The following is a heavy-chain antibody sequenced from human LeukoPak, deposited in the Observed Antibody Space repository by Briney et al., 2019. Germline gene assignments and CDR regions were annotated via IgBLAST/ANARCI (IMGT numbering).Heavy chain of an antibody. Sequence: SETLSLTRTVSGGSISGDSYYWGWVRQPPGKGLEWIGSIYYSGSTYYNPSLKSRVTISVDTSKSQISLRLRSVTAADTAIYYCARLWSGYRPPDYWGQGTLVTVSS. V-gene: IGHV4-39*01. J-gene: IGHJ4*02. D-gene: IGHD3-3*01. CDR3: ARLWSGYRPPDY. CDR1: GGSISGDSYY. CDR2: IYYSGST.